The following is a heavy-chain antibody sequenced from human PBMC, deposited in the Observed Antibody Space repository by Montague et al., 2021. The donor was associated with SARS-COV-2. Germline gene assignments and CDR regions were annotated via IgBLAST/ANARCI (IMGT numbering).Heavy chain of an antibody. J-gene: IGHJ6*03. Sequence: SETLSLTCAVRGGSFSTYSWNWIRQPPGKGLEWIGEIHHGGSTNYNPSLKSRVTISADTSKNQFSLKLTSVAAADTAVYYCARLGDGVVPSPILGVGPYYSYDYMDVWGKGTTVTVSS. D-gene: IGHD3-10*01. CDR2: IHHGGST. CDR1: GGSFSTYS. CDR3: ARLGDGVVPSPILGVGPYYSYDYMDV. V-gene: IGHV4-34*01.